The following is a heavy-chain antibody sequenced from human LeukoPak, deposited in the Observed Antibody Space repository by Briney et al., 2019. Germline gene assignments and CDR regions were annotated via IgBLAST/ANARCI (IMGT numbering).Heavy chain of an antibody. CDR2: IYYSGST. Sequence: PSQTLSLTCTVSGGSISSYYWSWIRQPPGKGLEWIGYIYYSGSTNYNPSLKSRVTISVDTSKNQFSLKLSSVTAADTAVYYCARVMDPYYYYGMDVWGQGTTVTVSS. D-gene: IGHD3-10*01. CDR1: GGSISSYY. CDR3: ARVMDPYYYYGMDV. V-gene: IGHV4-59*01. J-gene: IGHJ6*02.